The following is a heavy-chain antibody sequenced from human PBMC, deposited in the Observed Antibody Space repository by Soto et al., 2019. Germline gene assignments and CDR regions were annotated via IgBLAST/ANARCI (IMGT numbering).Heavy chain of an antibody. CDR2: ISGSGGST. Sequence: GGSLSLSCAASGFTFSSYAMSWVRQAPGKGLEWVSAISGSGGSTYYADSVKGRFTISRDNSKNTLYLQMNSLRAEDTAVYYCAKDGGDGYNNYFDYWGQGTLVTVSS. D-gene: IGHD2-21*01. CDR3: AKDGGDGYNNYFDY. CDR1: GFTFSSYA. J-gene: IGHJ4*02. V-gene: IGHV3-23*01.